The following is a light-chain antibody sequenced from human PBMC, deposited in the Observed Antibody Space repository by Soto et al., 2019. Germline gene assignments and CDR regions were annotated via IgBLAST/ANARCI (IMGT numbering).Light chain of an antibody. J-gene: IGKJ1*01. CDR3: QQYNSYSRT. V-gene: IGKV1-5*03. Sequence: DIQMTQSPSNLPASVGDRVTITCRASESISTYLAWYQQRPGKAPKLLMYKASSLQSGVPSRFSGSGSGTEFTLTISSLQPDDFATYYCQQYNSYSRTFGQGTKVDIK. CDR2: KAS. CDR1: ESISTY.